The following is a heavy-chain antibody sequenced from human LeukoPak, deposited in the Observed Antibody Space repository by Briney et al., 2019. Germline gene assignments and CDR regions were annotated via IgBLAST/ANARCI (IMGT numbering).Heavy chain of an antibody. Sequence: GGSLRLSCAASGFTFSSYGMHWVRQAPGKGLEWVAFIRYDGSNKYYADSVKGRFTISRDNSKSTLYLQMSSLRAEDTAVYYCAKDPFLCITGTPGWDYWGQGTLVTVSS. CDR3: AKDPFLCITGTPGWDY. D-gene: IGHD1-20*01. CDR1: GFTFSSYG. CDR2: IRYDGSNK. J-gene: IGHJ4*02. V-gene: IGHV3-30*02.